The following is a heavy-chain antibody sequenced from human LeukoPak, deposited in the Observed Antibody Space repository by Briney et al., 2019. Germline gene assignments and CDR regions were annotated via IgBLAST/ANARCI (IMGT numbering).Heavy chain of an antibody. CDR3: AREGHSSGEFDP. D-gene: IGHD6-25*01. CDR1: GYTSTAYY. Sequence: ASVKVSCKASGYTSTAYYIHWVRQAPGQGLEWVGRINPNSGGTNSAQRFQGRVTMTRDTSINTAYLELSSLTSDDTAVYYCAREGHSSGEFDPWGQGTLVTVSS. V-gene: IGHV1-2*06. J-gene: IGHJ5*02. CDR2: INPNSGGT.